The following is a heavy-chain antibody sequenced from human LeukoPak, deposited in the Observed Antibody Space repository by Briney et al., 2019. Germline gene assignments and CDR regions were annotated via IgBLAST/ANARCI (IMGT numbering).Heavy chain of an antibody. D-gene: IGHD3-3*01. V-gene: IGHV1-69*04. CDR1: GGTFSSYA. J-gene: IGHJ5*02. CDR2: IIPILGIA. Sequence: ASVKVSCKASGGTFSSYAISWVRQDPGQGLAWMGRIIPILGIANYAQKFQGRVTMTRDTSISTAYMELSRLRSDDTAVYYCARPVLRFLEWLSGGWFDPWGQGTLVTVSS. CDR3: ARPVLRFLEWLSGGWFDP.